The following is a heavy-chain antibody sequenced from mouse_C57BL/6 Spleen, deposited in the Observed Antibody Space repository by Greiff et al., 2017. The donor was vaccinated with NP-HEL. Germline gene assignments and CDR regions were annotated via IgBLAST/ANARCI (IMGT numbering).Heavy chain of an antibody. D-gene: IGHD1-1*01. CDR2: INPNNGGT. J-gene: IGHJ2*01. Sequence: EVQLQQSGPELVKPGASVKMSCKASGYTFTDYNMHWVKQSHGKSLEWIGYINPNNGGTSYNQKFKGKATLTVNKSSSTAYMELRSLTSEDSAVYYCAHYYCSSSYYFDYWGQGTTLTVSS. CDR3: AHYYCSSSYYFDY. V-gene: IGHV1-22*01. CDR1: GYTFTDYN.